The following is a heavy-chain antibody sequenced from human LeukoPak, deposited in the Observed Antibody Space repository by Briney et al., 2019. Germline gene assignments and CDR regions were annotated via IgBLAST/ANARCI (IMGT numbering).Heavy chain of an antibody. V-gene: IGHV1-69*10. CDR1: GGTFSSYA. CDR2: IIPILGTA. Sequence: ASVKVSCKASGGTFSSYAISWVRQAPGQGLEWMGGIIPILGTANYAQKFQGRVTITADKSTSTAYMELSSLRSEDTAVYYCARRPSGYYNYYYMDVWGKGTTVTVSS. J-gene: IGHJ6*03. CDR3: ARRPSGYYNYYYMDV. D-gene: IGHD3-3*01.